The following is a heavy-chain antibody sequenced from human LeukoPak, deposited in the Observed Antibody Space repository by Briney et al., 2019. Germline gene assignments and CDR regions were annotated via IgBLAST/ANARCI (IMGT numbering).Heavy chain of an antibody. CDR1: GGSISSSSYY. Sequence: SETLSLTCTVSGGSISSSSYYWGWIRQPPGKGLEWIGSIYYSGSTNYNPSLKSRVTISVDTSKNQFSLKLSSVTAADTAVYYCARGYGIQLKYYYYMDVWGKGTTVTVSS. D-gene: IGHD5-18*01. CDR2: IYYSGST. V-gene: IGHV4-39*07. CDR3: ARGYGIQLKYYYYMDV. J-gene: IGHJ6*03.